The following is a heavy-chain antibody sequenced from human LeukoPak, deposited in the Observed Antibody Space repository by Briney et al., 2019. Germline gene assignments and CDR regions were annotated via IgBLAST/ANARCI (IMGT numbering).Heavy chain of an antibody. CDR2: IYSGGST. J-gene: IGHJ4*02. CDR1: GFTVSSNY. Sequence: GGSLRLSCAASGFTVSSNYMSWVRQAPGKGLEWVSVIYSGGSTYYADSVKGRFTISRDNSKNTLYLQMNSLRAEDTAVYYCARSLYDSLGYFDYWGQGTLVTVSS. CDR3: ARSLYDSLGYFDY. V-gene: IGHV3-66*02. D-gene: IGHD3-22*01.